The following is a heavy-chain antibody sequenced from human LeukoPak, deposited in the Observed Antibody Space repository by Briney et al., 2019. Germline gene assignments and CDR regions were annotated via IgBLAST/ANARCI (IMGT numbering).Heavy chain of an antibody. CDR3: STTYYYDSSEGY. V-gene: IGHV3-15*07. D-gene: IGHD3-22*01. CDR2: IKSKTDGGTT. Sequence: PGGSLRLSCAASGFTFSNAWMNWVRQAPGKGLEWVGRIKSKTDGGTTDYAAPVKGRFAISRDDSKNTLYLQMNSLKTEDTAVYYCSTTYYYDSSEGYWGQGTLVTVSS. J-gene: IGHJ4*02. CDR1: GFTFSNAW.